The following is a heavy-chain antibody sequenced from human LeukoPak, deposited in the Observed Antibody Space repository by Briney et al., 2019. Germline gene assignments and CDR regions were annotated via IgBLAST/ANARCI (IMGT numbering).Heavy chain of an antibody. D-gene: IGHD5-12*01. V-gene: IGHV3-48*04. CDR1: GFTFSSYS. CDR2: ISSSGSTI. CDR3: ARDRGSGYEFDY. J-gene: IGHJ4*02. Sequence: GRSLRLSCAASGFTFSSYSMNWVRQAPGKGLEWVSYISSSGSTIYYADSVKGRFTISRDNAKNSLYLQMNSLRAEDTAVYYCARDRGSGYEFDYWGQGTLVTVSS.